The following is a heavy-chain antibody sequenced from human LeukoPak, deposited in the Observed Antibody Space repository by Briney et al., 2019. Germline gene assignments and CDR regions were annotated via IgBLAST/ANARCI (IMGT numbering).Heavy chain of an antibody. CDR2: IGTGGDT. J-gene: IGHJ4*02. CDR1: GFTFSSYD. Sequence: TGGSLRLSCATSGFTFSSYDMHWVRQGTGKGLEWVSGIGTGGDTYYPDSVKGRFTISRENAKKSLFLQMNSLRAEDTAVYYCGRGNSFESWGQGTLVTASS. V-gene: IGHV3-13*01. CDR3: GRGNSFES.